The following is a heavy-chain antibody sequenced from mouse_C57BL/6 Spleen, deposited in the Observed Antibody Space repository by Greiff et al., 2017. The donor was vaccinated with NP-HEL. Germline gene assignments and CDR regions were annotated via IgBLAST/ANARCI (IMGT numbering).Heavy chain of an antibody. CDR2: IHPNSGST. J-gene: IGHJ3*01. D-gene: IGHD2-14*01. V-gene: IGHV1-64*01. CDR1: GYTFTSYW. CDR3: AREGIRGPWFAY. Sequence: QVQLQQPGAELVKPGASVKLSCKASGYTFTSYWMHWVKQRPGQGLEWIGMIHPNSGSTNYNEKFKSKATLTVDKSSSTAYMQLSSLTSEDSAVYYCAREGIRGPWFAYWGQGTLVTVSA.